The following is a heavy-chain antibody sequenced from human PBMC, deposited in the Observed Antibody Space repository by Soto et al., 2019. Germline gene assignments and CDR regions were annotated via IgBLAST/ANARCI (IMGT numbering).Heavy chain of an antibody. CDR3: AKRSSSSTFDY. J-gene: IGHJ4*02. D-gene: IGHD6-6*01. V-gene: IGHV3-23*01. Sequence: EVQLLESGGGLVQPGESLRLSCAAAGFTFSSYAMSWVRQAPGKGQEWVSVISGSDDRTYYADSVKGRFTISRDNSKNTLYLQMNSLRAEDTAVYDCAKRSSSSTFDYWGQGTLVTVSS. CDR2: ISGSDDRT. CDR1: GFTFSSYA.